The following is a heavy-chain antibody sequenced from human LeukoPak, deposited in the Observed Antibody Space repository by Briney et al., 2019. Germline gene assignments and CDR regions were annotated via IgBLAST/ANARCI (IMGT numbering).Heavy chain of an antibody. D-gene: IGHD5-12*01. CDR2: VYHSGNT. CDR3: ARHDYDRGIFFDS. CDR1: GGSISSVDHY. V-gene: IGHV4-30-4*01. Sequence: SQTLSLTCTVSGGSISSVDHYWTWIRQSPRKGLEYIGYVYHSGNTYYNPSLKSRVTISVDTSNNQFSLNLRSVTAADTAVYYCARHDYDRGIFFDSWGQGTLVTVSS. J-gene: IGHJ4*02.